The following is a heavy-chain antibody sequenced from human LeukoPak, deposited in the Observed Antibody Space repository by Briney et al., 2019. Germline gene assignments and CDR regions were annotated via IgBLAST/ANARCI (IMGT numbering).Heavy chain of an antibody. Sequence: SETLSLTCTVSGGSISSSSYYWGWIRQPPGKGLEWIGSIYYSGSTYYNPSLKSRVTISVDTSKNQFSLKLSSVTAADTAVYYCARNLDYTDAFDIWGQGTMVTVSS. CDR1: GGSISSSSYY. J-gene: IGHJ3*02. V-gene: IGHV4-39*07. D-gene: IGHD5-12*01. CDR3: ARNLDYTDAFDI. CDR2: IYYSGST.